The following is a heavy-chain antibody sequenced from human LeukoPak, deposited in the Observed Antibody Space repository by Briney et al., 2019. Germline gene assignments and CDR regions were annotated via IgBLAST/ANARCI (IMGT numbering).Heavy chain of an antibody. J-gene: IGHJ4*02. V-gene: IGHV4-30-2*01. D-gene: IGHD3-22*01. CDR3: ASIPFYDSSDY. CDR1: GGSISSGGYP. Sequence: PSETLSLTCAVSGGSISSGGYPWSWTRQPPGKGLEWIGYIYHSGSTYYNPSLKSRVTISVVRSKNQFSLKLSSVTAADTAVYYCASIPFYDSSDYWGQGTLVTVSS. CDR2: IYHSGST.